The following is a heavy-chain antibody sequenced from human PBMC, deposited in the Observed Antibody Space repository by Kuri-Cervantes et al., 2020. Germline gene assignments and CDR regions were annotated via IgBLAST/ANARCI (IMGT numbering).Heavy chain of an antibody. CDR2: IYYSGST. D-gene: IGHD7-27*01. J-gene: IGHJ4*02. CDR1: GGSISSGGYF. V-gene: IGHV4-31*03. Sequence: LRLSCTVSGGSISSGGYFWSWIPQHPGKGLEWIGYIYYSGSTYYNPSLKSRVTISVDTSKNQFSLKLSSVTAADTAVYYCARLSWGEVFFDYWGQGTLVTVSS. CDR3: ARLSWGEVFFDY.